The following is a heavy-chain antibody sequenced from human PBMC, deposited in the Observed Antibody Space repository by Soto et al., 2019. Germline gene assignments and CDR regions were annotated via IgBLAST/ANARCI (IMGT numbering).Heavy chain of an antibody. CDR1: GFTFSASG. J-gene: IGHJ4*02. V-gene: IGHV3-74*01. Sequence: EVQLVESGGGLVQPGGSLRLSFAASGFTFSASGRHWVRQAPGKGLVWVSRINGDGSGTSYADFVKGRFTISRDDAKNTLFLQMNGLRAEDTAVYYCARGIFGSGTANDYWGQGTLVTVSS. CDR3: ARGIFGSGTANDY. D-gene: IGHD3-10*01. CDR2: INGDGSGT.